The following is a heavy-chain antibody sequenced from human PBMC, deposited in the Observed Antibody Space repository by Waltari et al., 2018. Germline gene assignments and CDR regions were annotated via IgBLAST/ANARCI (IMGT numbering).Heavy chain of an antibody. CDR3: AKDIPYYCSGGSCPLQFDY. CDR1: GFTFDDYN. CDR2: ISWDGSST. J-gene: IGHJ4*02. D-gene: IGHD2-15*01. V-gene: IGHV3-43*01. Sequence: EVQLVESGGVVVQPGGSLRLSCAAYGFTFDDYNMHWVRQTPGKGLEWVSLISWDGSSTYYADSVKGRFTISRDNSKNSLYLQMNSLRTEDTALYYCAKDIPYYCSGGSCPLQFDYWGQGTLVTVSS.